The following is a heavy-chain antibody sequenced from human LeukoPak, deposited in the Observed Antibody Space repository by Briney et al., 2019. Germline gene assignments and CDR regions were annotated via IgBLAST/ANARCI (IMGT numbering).Heavy chain of an antibody. CDR3: ARVEVYSSSWYLGY. J-gene: IGHJ4*02. CDR1: GDSISSSSYY. V-gene: IGHV4-39*01. Sequence: SETLSLTCTVSGDSISSSSYYWGWIRQPPGKGLEWIGSIYYSGSTYYNPSLKSRVTISVDTSKNQFSLKLSSVTAADTAVYYCARVEVYSSSWYLGYWGQGTLVTVSS. D-gene: IGHD6-13*01. CDR2: IYYSGST.